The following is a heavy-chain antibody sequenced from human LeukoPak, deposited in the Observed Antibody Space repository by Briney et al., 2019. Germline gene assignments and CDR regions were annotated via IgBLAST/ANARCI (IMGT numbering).Heavy chain of an antibody. CDR1: GFTVSSNY. CDR3: ARRLGTTAYFDY. CDR2: IYSGGST. Sequence: GGSLRLSCAASGFTVSSNYMSWVRQAPGKGLEWVSVIYSGGSTYYTDSVKGRFTISRDNSKDTLYLQMNSLRAEDTAVYYCARRLGTTAYFDYWGQGTLVTVSS. D-gene: IGHD1-7*01. J-gene: IGHJ4*02. V-gene: IGHV3-53*01.